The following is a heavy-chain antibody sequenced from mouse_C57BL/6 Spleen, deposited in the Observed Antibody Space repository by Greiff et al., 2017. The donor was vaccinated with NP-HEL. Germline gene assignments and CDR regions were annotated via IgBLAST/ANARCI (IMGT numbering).Heavy chain of an antibody. CDR1: GYSITSGYY. V-gene: IGHV3-6*01. CDR3: ARDPMITTGFAY. D-gene: IGHD2-4*01. CDR2: ISYDGSN. Sequence: ESGPGLVKPSQSLSLTCSVTGYSITSGYYWNWIRQFPGNKLEWMGYISYDGSNNYNPSLKNRISITRDTSKNQFFLKLNSVTTEDTATYYCARDPMITTGFAYWGQGTLVTVSA. J-gene: IGHJ3*01.